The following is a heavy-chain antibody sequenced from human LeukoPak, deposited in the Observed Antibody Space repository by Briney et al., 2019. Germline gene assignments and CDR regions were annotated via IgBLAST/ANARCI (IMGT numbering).Heavy chain of an antibody. CDR1: GFTFSNYG. CDR2: MWYDGSIK. J-gene: IGHJ6*03. Sequence: PGGSLRLSCAASGFTFSNYGMHWVRQAPGKGLEWLAIMWYDGSIKYYADSAKGRFTISRDNSKNTVFLQMNGLRAEDTAVYYCARGRDGYNYYYYYYMDVWGKGTTVTVSS. D-gene: IGHD5-24*01. CDR3: ARGRDGYNYYYYYYMDV. V-gene: IGHV3-33*02.